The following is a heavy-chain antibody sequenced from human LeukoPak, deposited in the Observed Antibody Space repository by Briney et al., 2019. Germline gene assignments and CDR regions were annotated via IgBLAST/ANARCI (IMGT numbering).Heavy chain of an antibody. V-gene: IGHV3-74*01. J-gene: IGHJ4*02. D-gene: IGHD5-18*01. CDR1: GFTFSSYW. CDR2: INSDGSST. Sequence: GGSLRLSCAASGFTFSSYWMHWVRQAPGKGLVWVSRINSDGSSTSYADSVKGRFTISRDNARNTLYLQMKSLRAEDTAVYYCARDPSWIRGLMDYWGQGTLVTVSS. CDR3: ARDPSWIRGLMDY.